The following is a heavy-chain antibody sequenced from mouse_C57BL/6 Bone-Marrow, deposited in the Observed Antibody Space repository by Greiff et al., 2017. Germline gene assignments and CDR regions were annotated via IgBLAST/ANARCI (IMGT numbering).Heavy chain of an antibody. CDR1: GYTFTSYW. Sequence: QVQLKQPGAELVMPGASVKLSCKASGYTFTSYWMHWVKQRPGQGLEWIGEIDPSDNYTNYNQRFKGKSTLTVDKSSSTAYMQLSSLTSEDSAVYYCARGLFAYWGQGTLVTVSA. V-gene: IGHV1-69*01. CDR2: IDPSDNYT. J-gene: IGHJ3*01. CDR3: ARGLFAY.